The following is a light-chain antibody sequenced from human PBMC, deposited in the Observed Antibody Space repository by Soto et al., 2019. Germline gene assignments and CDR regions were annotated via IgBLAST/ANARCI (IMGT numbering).Light chain of an antibody. CDR3: QQYNNWPPTT. V-gene: IGKV3-15*01. CDR2: GAS. CDR1: QSVSSD. J-gene: IGKJ5*01. Sequence: EMVMTQSPATLSVSPGERATLSCRASQSVSSDLAWYQQKPGQAPRLLIYGASTRAPGIPARFSGSGSGTEFTLTISSLQSEDFAVYYCQQYNNWPPTTFGQGTRLEIK.